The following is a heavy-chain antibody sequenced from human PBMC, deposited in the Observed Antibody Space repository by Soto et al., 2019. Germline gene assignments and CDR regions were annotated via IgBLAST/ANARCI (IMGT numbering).Heavy chain of an antibody. CDR1: GGTFSPYT. Sequence: QVQLVQSGAEVKKPGSSVKVSCKASGGTFSPYTINWVRQAPGQGLEWMGRIIPFHGVTNYAQKFQARVTMTADKSTSTAYMELSGLRFEDTAMYYCTRDWEITVSTWSFGCFWCRGTLVTVSS. V-gene: IGHV1-69*08. D-gene: IGHD3-9*01. CDR2: IIPFHGVT. CDR3: TRDWEITVSTWSFGCF. J-gene: IGHJ4*02.